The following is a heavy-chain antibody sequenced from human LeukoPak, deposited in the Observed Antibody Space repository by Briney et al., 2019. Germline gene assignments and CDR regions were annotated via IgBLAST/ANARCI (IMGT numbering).Heavy chain of an antibody. CDR2: IYYSGST. D-gene: IGHD1-1*01. CDR3: ARGPFRYSNNFDY. CDR1: GGSISSGGYY. Sequence: SETLSLTCTVSGGSISSGGYYWSWIRQHPGKGLEWIGYIYYSGSTYYSPSLKSRVTISVDTSKNQFSLKLSSVTAADTAVYYCARGPFRYSNNFDYWGQGTLVTVSS. V-gene: IGHV4-31*03. J-gene: IGHJ4*02.